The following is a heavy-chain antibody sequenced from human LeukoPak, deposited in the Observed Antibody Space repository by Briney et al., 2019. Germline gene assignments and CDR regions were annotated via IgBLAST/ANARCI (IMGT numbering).Heavy chain of an antibody. V-gene: IGHV3-48*02. CDR2: PSSRSFTI. D-gene: IGHD6-19*01. CDR3: ARSVIAVAGYDSFDI. CDR1: GFTFSAYS. Sequence: WVSLRLSCAASGFTFSAYSMNWVRQAPGKGLDWDSFPSSRSFTIYYADSVKGRFTISRDNAKDSLYLEMNSLRDEDTAVYYCARSVIAVAGYDSFDIWGQGTVVTVSS. J-gene: IGHJ3*02.